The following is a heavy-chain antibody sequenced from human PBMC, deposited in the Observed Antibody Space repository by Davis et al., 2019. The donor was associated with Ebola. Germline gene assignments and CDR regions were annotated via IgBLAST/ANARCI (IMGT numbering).Heavy chain of an antibody. CDR3: AKDMGYYGSGSYSD. D-gene: IGHD3-10*01. V-gene: IGHV3-23*01. J-gene: IGHJ4*02. CDR1: GFTFSSYA. Sequence: GESLKISCAASGFTFSSYAMSWVRQAPGKGLEWVSAISGSGGSTYYADSVKGRFTISRDNSKNTLYLQMNSLRAEDTAVYYCAKDMGYYGSGSYSDWGQGTLVTVSS. CDR2: ISGSGGST.